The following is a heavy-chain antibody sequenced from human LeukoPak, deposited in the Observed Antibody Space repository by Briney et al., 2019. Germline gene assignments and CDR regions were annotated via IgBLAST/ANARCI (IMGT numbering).Heavy chain of an antibody. D-gene: IGHD2-21*01. CDR3: ARGAGGADY. CDR1: GFTFSDYW. Sequence: GGSLRLSCAASGFTFSDYWMSWVRQAPGKGLEWVANIKQDGSEQYYVDSVKGRFTISRDNAKNSVYLQMNSLRAEDTAVYYCARGAGGADYWGQGTLVTVSS. J-gene: IGHJ4*02. V-gene: IGHV3-7*01. CDR2: IKQDGSEQ.